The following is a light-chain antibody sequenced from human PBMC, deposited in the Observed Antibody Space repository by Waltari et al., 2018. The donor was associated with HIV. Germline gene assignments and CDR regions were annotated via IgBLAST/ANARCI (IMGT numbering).Light chain of an antibody. CDR2: VDT. J-gene: IGLJ3*02. Sequence: SYELTQPPSVSVSPGQTARITCSGDALPKKYASWYQQKSGQAPVLVIYVDTKRPSGIPERFSGSSSGTMATWTISGAQVEDEADYYCYSTDSSGKHRVFGGGTKLTVL. CDR1: ALPKKY. V-gene: IGLV3-10*01. CDR3: YSTDSSGKHRV.